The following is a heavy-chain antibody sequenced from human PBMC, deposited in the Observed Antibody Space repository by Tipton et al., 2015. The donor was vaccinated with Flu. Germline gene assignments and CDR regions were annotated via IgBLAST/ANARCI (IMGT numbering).Heavy chain of an antibody. J-gene: IGHJ4*02. CDR3: ARSRYCSGGSCYGVY. Sequence: TLSLTCAVYGGSFSGYYWSWIRQPPGKGLEWIGEINHSGSTNYNPSLKGRVTISVDTPKNQFSLKLSSVTAADTAVYYCARSRYCSGGSCYGVYGGQGTLGTVSS. CDR2: INHSGST. D-gene: IGHD2-15*01. CDR1: GGSFSGYY. V-gene: IGHV4-34*01.